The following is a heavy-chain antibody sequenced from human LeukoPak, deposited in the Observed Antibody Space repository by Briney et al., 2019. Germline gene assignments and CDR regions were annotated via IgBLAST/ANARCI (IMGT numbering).Heavy chain of an antibody. CDR3: ARGLTIVPAVFDY. J-gene: IGHJ4*02. CDR2: IYYSGST. CDR1: GGSISSGDYY. V-gene: IGHV4-30-4*08. Sequence: SQTLSLTCTVSGGSISSGDYYWSWIRQPPGKGLEWIGYIYYSGSTYYNPSLKSRVTISVDTSKNQFSLKLSSVTAADTAVYYCARGLTIVPAVFDYWGQGTLVTVSS. D-gene: IGHD2-2*01.